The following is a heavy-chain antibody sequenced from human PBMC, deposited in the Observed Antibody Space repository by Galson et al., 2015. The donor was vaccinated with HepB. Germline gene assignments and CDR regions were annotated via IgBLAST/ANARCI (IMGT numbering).Heavy chain of an antibody. J-gene: IGHJ6*02. D-gene: IGHD3-22*01. CDR1: GYTFTSYA. CDR3: ARDYYYDGSGYYYYYGMDV. Sequence: SVKVSCKASGYTFTSYAMHWVRQAPGQRLEWMGRINAGNGNTKYSQKFQGRVTITRDTSASTAYMELSSLRSEDTAVYYCARDYYYDGSGYYYYYGMDVWGQGTTVTVSS. V-gene: IGHV1-3*01. CDR2: INAGNGNT.